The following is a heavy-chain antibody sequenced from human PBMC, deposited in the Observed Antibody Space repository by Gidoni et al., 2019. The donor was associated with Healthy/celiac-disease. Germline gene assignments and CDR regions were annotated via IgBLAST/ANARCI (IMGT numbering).Heavy chain of an antibody. CDR1: GGPISSYY. V-gene: IGHV4-59*01. D-gene: IGHD1-26*01. J-gene: IGHJ4*02. CDR3: ARGASGSYSLVRAGGYFDY. CDR2: IYYSGST. Sequence: QVQLPESGPGLVKPSEPLSLPCTVSGGPISSYYWSWIRQPPGKGLEWIRYIYYSGSTNYNPSLKSRVTISVDTSKNQFSLKLSSVTAADTAVYYCARGASGSYSLVRAGGYFDYWGQGTLVTVSS.